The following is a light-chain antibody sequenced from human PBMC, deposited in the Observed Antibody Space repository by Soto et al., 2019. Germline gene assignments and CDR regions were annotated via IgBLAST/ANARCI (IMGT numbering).Light chain of an antibody. CDR1: SSNIGAGYD. Sequence: QSVLTQPPSVSGAPGQRVTISCTGSSSNIGAGYDVHWYQQLPGTAPKLLIYGNSNRPSGVPDRFSGSKSGTSASLAITGPLAEDEADYYCQSHDSSLSGSFHVVFVGGTKLTVL. J-gene: IGLJ2*01. CDR3: QSHDSSLSGSFHVV. V-gene: IGLV1-40*01. CDR2: GNS.